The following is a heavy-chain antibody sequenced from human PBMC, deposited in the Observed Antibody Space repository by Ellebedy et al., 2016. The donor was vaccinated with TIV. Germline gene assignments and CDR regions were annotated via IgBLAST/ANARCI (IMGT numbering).Heavy chain of an antibody. D-gene: IGHD4-17*01. J-gene: IGHJ4*02. Sequence: GESLKISXAASGFTFSSYWMSWVRQAPGKGLEWVANIKQDGSEKYYVDSVKGRFTISRDNAKNSLSLQMNSLRAEDTAVYYCARGELYGDLLDYWGQGTLVTVSS. V-gene: IGHV3-7*01. CDR1: GFTFSSYW. CDR3: ARGELYGDLLDY. CDR2: IKQDGSEK.